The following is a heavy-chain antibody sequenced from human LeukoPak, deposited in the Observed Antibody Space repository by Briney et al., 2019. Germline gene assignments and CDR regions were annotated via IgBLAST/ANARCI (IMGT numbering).Heavy chain of an antibody. CDR3: ARDHGYSYGYYYSMDV. Sequence: SETLSLTCTVSGGSISSYYWSWIRQPPGKGLEWIGYIYYSGSTNYNPSLTDRATISVDPSKKQFSLKLTSVTAADTAVYYCARDHGYSYGYYYSMDVWGQGTTVTVSS. V-gene: IGHV4-59*01. J-gene: IGHJ6*02. CDR2: IYYSGST. CDR1: GGSISSYY. D-gene: IGHD5-18*01.